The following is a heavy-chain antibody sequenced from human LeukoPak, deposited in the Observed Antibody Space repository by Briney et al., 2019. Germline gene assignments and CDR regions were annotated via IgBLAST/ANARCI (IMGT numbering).Heavy chain of an antibody. CDR2: IRNKGRGGTT. Sequence: PGGSLRLSCAASGFTFSVAAMTWVRQAPGKGLEWIGRIRNKGRGGTTEYAASVKGRFTISRDDSKNSLFLQMSGLKTEDTAVYYCTSVSAGLVEYWGQGTLVTVSS. CDR1: GFTFSVAA. CDR3: TSVSAGLVEY. V-gene: IGHV3-72*01. D-gene: IGHD2/OR15-2a*01. J-gene: IGHJ4*02.